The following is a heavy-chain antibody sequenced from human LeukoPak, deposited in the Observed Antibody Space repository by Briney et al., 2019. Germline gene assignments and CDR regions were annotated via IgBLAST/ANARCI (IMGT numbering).Heavy chain of an antibody. CDR2: ISGSGVTT. CDR1: GFTFSNYA. Sequence: SGGSLRLSCAPSGFTFSNYAMSWVRQAPGKGLEWVSVISGSGVTTDYADSVMGRSTISRDNSRNALYLQMNSLRDEDTAVYYCARESRYYYYGMDVWGQGTTVTVSS. V-gene: IGHV3-23*01. CDR3: ARESRYYYYGMDV. J-gene: IGHJ6*02.